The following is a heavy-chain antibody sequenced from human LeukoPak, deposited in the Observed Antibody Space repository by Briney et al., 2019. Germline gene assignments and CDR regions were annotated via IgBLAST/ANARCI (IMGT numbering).Heavy chain of an antibody. D-gene: IGHD6-19*01. Sequence: PSETLSLTCTVSGASLSSDYWSWIRQPPGKGLEWLGYIYYSGSTDYNPSLKSRVTISKDTSKNQFSLKVRSVTAADTAVYYCAKYTSISAGGNWFDPWGQGTLVTVSS. CDR2: IYYSGST. CDR1: GASLSSDY. CDR3: AKYTSISAGGNWFDP. V-gene: IGHV4-59*08. J-gene: IGHJ5*02.